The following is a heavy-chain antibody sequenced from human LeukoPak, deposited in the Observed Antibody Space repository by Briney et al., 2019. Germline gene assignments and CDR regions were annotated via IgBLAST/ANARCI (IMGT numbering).Heavy chain of an antibody. CDR2: ISGSGGST. CDR3: AKAGYSGSYFDY. CDR1: GFTFSSYA. J-gene: IGHJ4*02. V-gene: IGHV3-23*01. D-gene: IGHD1-26*01. Sequence: GWSLRLSCAASGFTFSSYAMSWVRQAPGKGLEGVSAISGSGGSTYYADSVKGRFTISRDNSKNTLYLQMNSLRAEDTAVYYCAKAGYSGSYFDYWGQGTLVTVSS.